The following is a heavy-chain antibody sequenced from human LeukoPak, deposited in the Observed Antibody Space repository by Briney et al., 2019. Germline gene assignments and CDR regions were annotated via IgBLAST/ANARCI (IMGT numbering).Heavy chain of an antibody. CDR2: ISSSSSYI. CDR1: GFTFSSYS. J-gene: IGHJ4*02. CDR3: ARPDSSGYFTHFDY. Sequence: GRSLRLSCAASGFTFSSYSMNWVRQAPGKGLEWVSSISSSSSYIYYADSVKGRFTISRDNAKNSLYLQMNSLRAEDTAVYYCARPDSSGYFTHFDYWGQGTLVTVSS. D-gene: IGHD3-22*01. V-gene: IGHV3-21*01.